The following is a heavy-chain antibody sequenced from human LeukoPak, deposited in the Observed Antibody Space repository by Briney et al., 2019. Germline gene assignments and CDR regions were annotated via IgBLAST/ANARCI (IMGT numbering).Heavy chain of an antibody. CDR3: ERVRGYWFDS. V-gene: IGHV3-48*03. J-gene: IGHJ5*01. D-gene: IGHD2-21*01. CDR1: GFTFNTYE. Sequence: PGGSLRLSCAASGFTFNTYEMSWVRQAPGKGLEWVSYINRGGINKYYADSMKGRFTISRDNAKNSLSLQMNSLRAEDTAGYYCERVRGYWFDSWGQGTLVTVSS. CDR2: INRGGINK.